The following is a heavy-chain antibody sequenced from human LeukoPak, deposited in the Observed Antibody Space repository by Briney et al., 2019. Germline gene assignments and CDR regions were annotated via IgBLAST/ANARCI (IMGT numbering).Heavy chain of an antibody. Sequence: PGGSLRLSCAASGFTFSSYGMHWVRQAPGKGLEWVAFIWDDGSDKYYADSVKGRFTISRDNSKSTLYLQMNSLRAEDTAVYYCARGPSGYHNTGGQGTLVTVSS. D-gene: IGHD5-12*01. CDR1: GFTFSSYG. J-gene: IGHJ4*02. CDR3: ARGPSGYHNT. V-gene: IGHV3-30*02. CDR2: IWDDGSDK.